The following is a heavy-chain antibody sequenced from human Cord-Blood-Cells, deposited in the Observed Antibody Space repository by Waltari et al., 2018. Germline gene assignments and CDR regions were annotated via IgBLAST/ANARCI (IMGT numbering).Heavy chain of an antibody. J-gene: IGHJ4*02. CDR2: IIPIFGTA. V-gene: IGHV1-69*01. CDR1: GGTFSSYA. Sequence: QVQLVQSGAEVKKPGSSVKVSCKASGGTFSSYAISWVRKAPGKGLEWMGGIIPIFGTANYAQKFQGRVTITADESTSTAYMELSSLRSEDTAVYYCASLGAESGSYYYYFDYWGQGTLVTVSS. CDR3: ASLGAESGSYYYYFDY. D-gene: IGHD1-26*01.